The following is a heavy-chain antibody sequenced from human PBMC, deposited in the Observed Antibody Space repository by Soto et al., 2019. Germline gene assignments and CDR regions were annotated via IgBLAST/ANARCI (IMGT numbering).Heavy chain of an antibody. V-gene: IGHV4-31*03. J-gene: IGHJ4*02. CDR3: ARGLVTIFGVVIHDY. CDR2: IYYSGST. CDR1: GGSISSGGYY. Sequence: SETLSLTCTVSGGSISSGGYYWSWIRQHPGKGLEWIGYIYYSGSTYYNPSLKSRVTISVDTSKNQFSLKLSSVTAADTAVYYCARGLVTIFGVVIHDYWGQGTLVTVSS. D-gene: IGHD3-3*01.